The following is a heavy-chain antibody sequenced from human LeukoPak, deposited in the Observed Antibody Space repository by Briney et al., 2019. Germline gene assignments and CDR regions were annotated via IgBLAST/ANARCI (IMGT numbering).Heavy chain of an antibody. V-gene: IGHV3-23*01. CDR2: ISGSGGST. CDR3: AKDYYMGRGYYFDY. CDR1: GFTFSSYA. D-gene: IGHD3-22*01. Sequence: SGGSLRLSCAASGFTFSSYAMSWVRQAPGKGLEWVSAISGSGGSTYYADSVKGRFTISRDNSKNTLYLQMNSLRAEDTAVYYCAKDYYMGRGYYFDYWGQGTLVTVSS. J-gene: IGHJ4*02.